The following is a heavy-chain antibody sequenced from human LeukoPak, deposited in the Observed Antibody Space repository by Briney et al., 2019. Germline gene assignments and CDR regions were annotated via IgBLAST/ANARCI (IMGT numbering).Heavy chain of an antibody. Sequence: GGSLRLSCAASGLTFSSYSMNWVRQAPGKGLEWVSSITSSSTYIHYADSVKGRFTISRDNAKNSLYLQMNSLRAEDTAVYYCARTTRGATFSDSYSYHMDVWGKGTTVTVSS. J-gene: IGHJ6*03. CDR2: ITSSSTYI. D-gene: IGHD1-26*01. CDR3: ARTTRGATFSDSYSYHMDV. V-gene: IGHV3-21*01. CDR1: GLTFSSYS.